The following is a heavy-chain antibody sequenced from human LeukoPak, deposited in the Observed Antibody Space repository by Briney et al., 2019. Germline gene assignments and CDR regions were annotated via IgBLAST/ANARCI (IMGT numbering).Heavy chain of an antibody. J-gene: IGHJ4*02. V-gene: IGHV3-21*01. D-gene: IGHD5-18*01. Sequence: GGSLRLSCAASGFTFTNYAMTWVRQAPGKGLEWVSSISSSSSYIYYADSVKGRFTISRDNAKNSLYLQMNSLRAEDTAVYYCARVPTAMVEGDYWGQGTLVTVSS. CDR3: ARVPTAMVEGDY. CDR1: GFTFTNYA. CDR2: ISSSSSYI.